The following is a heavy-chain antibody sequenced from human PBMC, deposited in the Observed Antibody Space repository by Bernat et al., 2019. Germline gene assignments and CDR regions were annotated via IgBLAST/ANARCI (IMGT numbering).Heavy chain of an antibody. CDR3: ARDRAMYYYDSSGYSNDAFDI. V-gene: IGHV4-61*02. Sequence: QVQLQESGPGLVKPSQTLSLTCTVSGGSISSGSYYWSWIRQPAGKGLEWIGRIYTSGRTNYNPSLKSRVTISVDTSKNQFSLKLSSVTAADTAVYYCARDRAMYYYDSSGYSNDAFDIWGQGTMVTVPS. CDR1: GGSISSGSYY. CDR2: IYTSGRT. J-gene: IGHJ3*02. D-gene: IGHD3-22*01.